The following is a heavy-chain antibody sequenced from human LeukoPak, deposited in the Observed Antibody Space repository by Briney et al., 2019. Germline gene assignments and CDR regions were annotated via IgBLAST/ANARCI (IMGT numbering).Heavy chain of an antibody. CDR3: AREPNVDTAMDFGY. V-gene: IGHV1-69*01. CDR2: IIPMFNIA. Sequence: GASVKVSCKASGGTFSSFAISWVRQAPGQGLEWVGGIIPMFNIAKYAQKFQGRVTITADESRSTAYVELSSLRSEDTAVYYCAREPNVDTAMDFGYWGQGTLVTVSS. D-gene: IGHD5-18*01. J-gene: IGHJ4*02. CDR1: GGTFSSFA.